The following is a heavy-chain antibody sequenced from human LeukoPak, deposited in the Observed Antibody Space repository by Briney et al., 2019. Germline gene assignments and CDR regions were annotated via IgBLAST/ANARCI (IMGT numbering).Heavy chain of an antibody. V-gene: IGHV3-72*01. CDR1: GFTFSDHY. Sequence: GGSLRLSCVASGFTFSDHYMDWVRQAPGKGLEWVGHSRNKDNSYTTEYAASVKGRFTISRDESKNSLYLQMNSLKTQDTAVYYCTRGDRGTYYGRNDYWGQGILVSVSS. CDR3: TRGDRGTYYGRNDY. D-gene: IGHD1-26*01. J-gene: IGHJ4*02. CDR2: SRNKDNSYTT.